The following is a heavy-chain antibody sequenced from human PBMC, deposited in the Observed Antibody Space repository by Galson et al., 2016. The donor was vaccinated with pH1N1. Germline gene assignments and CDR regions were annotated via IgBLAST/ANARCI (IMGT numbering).Heavy chain of an antibody. J-gene: IGHJ4*02. CDR2: IYPGDSDT. CDR3: ARRGINGTDF. Sequence: QSGAGVKKSGESLKISCKGSGYSFKSYWIAWVRQMPGKGLEWMGIIYPGDSDTRYSPSFLGQVIMSADKCISTAFLQWSSLNASDTAMYYCARRGINGTDFWGQGTLVTVSS. D-gene: IGHD1/OR15-1a*01. CDR1: GYSFKSYW. V-gene: IGHV5-51*01.